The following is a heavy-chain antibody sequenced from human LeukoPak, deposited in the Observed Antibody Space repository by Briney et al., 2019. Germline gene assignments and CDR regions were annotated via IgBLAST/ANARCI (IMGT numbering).Heavy chain of an antibody. Sequence: GASVKVSCKASGGTFSSYAISWVRQAPGQGLEWMGGIIPIFGTANYAQKFQGRVTITTDESTSTAYMELSSLRSEDTAVYYCARSLQTIVVVPAFDYWGQGTLVTVSS. D-gene: IGHD2-2*01. V-gene: IGHV1-69*05. CDR2: IIPIFGTA. CDR3: ARSLQTIVVVPAFDY. CDR1: GGTFSSYA. J-gene: IGHJ4*02.